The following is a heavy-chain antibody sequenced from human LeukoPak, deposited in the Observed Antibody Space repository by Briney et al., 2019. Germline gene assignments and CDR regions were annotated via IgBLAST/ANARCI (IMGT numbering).Heavy chain of an antibody. J-gene: IGHJ4*02. D-gene: IGHD6-19*01. V-gene: IGHV1-69*04. CDR3: AREGYSSGWYP. Sequence: ASVKVSCKASGGTFGSYAISWVRQAPGQGLEWMGRIIPILGIANYAQKFQGRVTITADKSTSTAYMELSSLRSEDTAVYYCAREGYSSGWYPWGQGTLVTVSS. CDR1: GGTFGSYA. CDR2: IIPILGIA.